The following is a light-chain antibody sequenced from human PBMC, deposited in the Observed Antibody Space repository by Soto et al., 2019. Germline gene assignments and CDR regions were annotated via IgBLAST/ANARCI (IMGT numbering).Light chain of an antibody. CDR1: QDISSY. J-gene: IGKJ4*01. CDR2: LAS. V-gene: IGKV1-9*01. CDR3: QSLNRFPHS. Sequence: IQLTQSPSSLSASVGDRVTITCRASQDISSYLAWYQQKPGKAPKLLIYLASTLHSGVPSSFSGSGSGTDFSLTISSXQPEDAATYYCQSLNRFPHSFGGGTKVDTK.